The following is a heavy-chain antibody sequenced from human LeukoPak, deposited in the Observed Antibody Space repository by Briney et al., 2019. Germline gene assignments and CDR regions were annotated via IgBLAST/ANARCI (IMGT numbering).Heavy chain of an antibody. CDR1: GFTFSNFD. CDR2: ITNRGDGT. J-gene: IGHJ4*02. CDR3: AKDARRTSGWYYFDS. D-gene: IGHD6-19*01. Sequence: GGSLRLSCTASGFTFSNFDMGWVRQAPGKGLEWVSAITNRGDGTYFADSVKGRVTISRDNSKDTLYLQLNSLRADDTAVYYCAKDARRTSGWYYFDSWAREPWSPSPQ. V-gene: IGHV3-23*01.